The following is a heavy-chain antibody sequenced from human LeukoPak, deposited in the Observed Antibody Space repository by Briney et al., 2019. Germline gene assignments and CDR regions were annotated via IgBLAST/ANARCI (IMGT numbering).Heavy chain of an antibody. Sequence: SETLSLTRTVSGGSISSSSYYWGWIRQPPGKGLEWIGSIYYSGSTYYNPSLKSRVTISVDTSKNQFSLKLSSVTAAGTAVYYCTRALSSGWSYFDYWGQGTLVTVSS. CDR1: GGSISSSSYY. V-gene: IGHV4-39*07. CDR2: IYYSGST. J-gene: IGHJ4*02. D-gene: IGHD6-19*01. CDR3: TRALSSGWSYFDY.